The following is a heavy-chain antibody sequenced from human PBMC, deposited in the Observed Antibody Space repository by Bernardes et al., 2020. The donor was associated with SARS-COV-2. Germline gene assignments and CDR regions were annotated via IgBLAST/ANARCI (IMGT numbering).Heavy chain of an antibody. V-gene: IGHV5-51*01. CDR2: IYPGDSDT. Sequence: GESLKISCQASGYTFSDYWIVWVRQMPGKGLEWMGIIYPGDSDTRYSPSFQGQVTISVDKSINTAYVSWSRLRASDTAMYYCARLGTLGVPGERTNNGMDVWGQGTTVNVSS. J-gene: IGHJ6*02. CDR1: GYTFSDYW. D-gene: IGHD2-8*01. CDR3: ARLGTLGVPGERTNNGMDV.